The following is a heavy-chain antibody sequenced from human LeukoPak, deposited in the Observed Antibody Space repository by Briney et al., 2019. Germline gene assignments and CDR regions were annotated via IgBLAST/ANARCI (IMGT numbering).Heavy chain of an antibody. CDR2: INHSGST. CDR3: ARANDYGDPLPRYMDV. V-gene: IGHV4-34*01. J-gene: IGHJ6*03. CDR1: GGPFSGYY. D-gene: IGHD4-17*01. Sequence: PSETLSLTCAVYGGPFSGYYWSWIRQPPGKGLEWIGEINHSGSTNYNPSLKSRLTISVDKSKNQFSLKLNSVTAADTAVYYCARANDYGDPLPRYMDVWGKGTTVTVSS.